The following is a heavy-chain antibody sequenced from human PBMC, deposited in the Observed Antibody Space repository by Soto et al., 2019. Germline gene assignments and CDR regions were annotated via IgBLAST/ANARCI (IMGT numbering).Heavy chain of an antibody. V-gene: IGHV4-31*03. Sequence: SETLSLTCTVSGGSISSGGYYWSWIRQHPGKGLEWIGYIYYSGSTYYNPSLKSRVTISVDTSKNQFSLKLSSVTAADTAVYYCARGLVVPAAKGLNWFDPWGQGTLVTVSS. D-gene: IGHD2-2*01. CDR2: IYYSGST. CDR1: GGSISSGGYY. CDR3: ARGLVVPAAKGLNWFDP. J-gene: IGHJ5*02.